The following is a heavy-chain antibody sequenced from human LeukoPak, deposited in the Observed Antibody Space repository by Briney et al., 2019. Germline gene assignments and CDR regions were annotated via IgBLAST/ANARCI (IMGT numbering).Heavy chain of an antibody. CDR3: ARDFGYSYGSAFDY. CDR1: GYTFTGYY. Sequence: ASVKVSCKASGYTFTGYYMHWVRQAPGQGLEWMGWINPNSGGTNYAQKFQGRVTMTKDTSISTAYMELSRLRSDDTAVYYCARDFGYSYGSAFDYWGQGTLVTVSS. CDR2: INPNSGGT. D-gene: IGHD5-18*01. J-gene: IGHJ4*02. V-gene: IGHV1-2*02.